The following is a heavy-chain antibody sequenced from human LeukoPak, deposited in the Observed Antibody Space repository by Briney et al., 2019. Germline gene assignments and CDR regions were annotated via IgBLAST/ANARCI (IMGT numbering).Heavy chain of an antibody. V-gene: IGHV7-4-1*02. CDR3: ARGGPVLRYFDNWFDP. Sequence: ASVKVSCKASGYTFTSYAMNWVRQAPGQGLEWMGWINTNTGNPTYAQGFTGRFVFSLDTSVSTAYLQISSLKAEDTAVYYCARGGPVLRYFDNWFDPWGQGTLVTVSS. J-gene: IGHJ5*02. CDR1: GYTFTSYA. D-gene: IGHD3-9*01. CDR2: INTNTGNP.